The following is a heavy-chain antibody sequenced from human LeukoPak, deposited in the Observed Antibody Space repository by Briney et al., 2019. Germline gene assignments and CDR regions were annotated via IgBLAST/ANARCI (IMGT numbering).Heavy chain of an antibody. Sequence: ASVKVSCTASGYTFTSYAMHWVRQAPGQRPEWMGWINAGNGNTKYSQKFQGRVTITRDTSASTAYMELSSLRSEDTAVYYCARDLQQWLVPSDYWGQGTLVTVSS. J-gene: IGHJ4*02. V-gene: IGHV1-3*01. D-gene: IGHD6-19*01. CDR1: GYTFTSYA. CDR3: ARDLQQWLVPSDY. CDR2: INAGNGNT.